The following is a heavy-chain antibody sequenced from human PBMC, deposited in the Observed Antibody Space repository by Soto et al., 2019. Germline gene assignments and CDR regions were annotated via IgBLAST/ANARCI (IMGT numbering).Heavy chain of an antibody. V-gene: IGHV1-2*04. J-gene: IGHJ6*02. Sequence: ASVKVSCKASGYTFTGYYMHRVRQAPGQGLEWMGGINPNSGGTNYAQKFQGWVTMTRDTSISTAYMELSRLRSDDTAVYYCARGLPRTGYSSSWYSLINYGMDVWGQGTTVTVSS. CDR1: GYTFTGYY. D-gene: IGHD6-13*01. CDR3: ARGLPRTGYSSSWYSLINYGMDV. CDR2: INPNSGGT.